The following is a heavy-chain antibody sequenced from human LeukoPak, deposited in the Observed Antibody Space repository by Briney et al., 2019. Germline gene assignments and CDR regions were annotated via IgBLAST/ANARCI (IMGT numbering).Heavy chain of an antibody. V-gene: IGHV4-39*01. CDR1: GGSISSSSYY. CDR3: ARLDYGGNSRDAFDI. Sequence: SETLSLTCTVSGGSISSSSYYWGWIRQPPGKGLEWIGSIYYSGSTYYNPSLKSRVTISVDTSKNQFSLKLSSVTAADTAVYYCARLDYGGNSRDAFDIWGQGTMVTVSS. D-gene: IGHD4-23*01. CDR2: IYYSGST. J-gene: IGHJ3*02.